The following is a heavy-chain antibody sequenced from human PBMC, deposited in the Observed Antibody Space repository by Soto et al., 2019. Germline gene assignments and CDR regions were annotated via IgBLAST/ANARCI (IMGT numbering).Heavy chain of an antibody. D-gene: IGHD3-16*01. V-gene: IGHV3-72*01. CDR3: ARDLGGAPYVDL. J-gene: IGHJ2*01. CDR1: GFIFSDQY. Sequence: EVQLVESGGRLVQPGGSLRLSCAASGFIFSDQYMDWVRQAPGKGLEWVGRIRKKVNSYTTEYAASVKGRFTVSRDDSKNSLYLQMNSLKTEDTAIYYCARDLGGAPYVDLWGRGTLVTVSS. CDR2: IRKKVNSYTT.